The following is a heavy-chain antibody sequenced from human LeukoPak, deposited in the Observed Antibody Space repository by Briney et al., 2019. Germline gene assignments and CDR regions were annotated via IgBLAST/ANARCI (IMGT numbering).Heavy chain of an antibody. V-gene: IGHV4-38-2*02. Sequence: SETLSLTCTVSGYSISSGYYWGWIRQPPGKGLEWIGSIYHSGSTFYNPSLKSRVTISVDTSKNQFSLKLSSVTAADTAVYYCARGGETGGYYYYYYMDVWGKGTTVTVSS. J-gene: IGHJ6*03. CDR3: ARGGETGGYYYYYYMDV. CDR1: GYSISSGYY. CDR2: IYHSGST. D-gene: IGHD7-27*01.